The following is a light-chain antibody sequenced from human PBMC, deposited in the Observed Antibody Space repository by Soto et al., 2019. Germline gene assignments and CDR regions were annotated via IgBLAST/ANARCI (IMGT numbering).Light chain of an antibody. CDR3: QSYDSSLSGYV. Sequence: VLTQPPSLSGAPGQRVTISCTGSGSNIGAPYDVHWYQHLPGTAPNLLIYGSTNRPSGVPGRFSGSKSDTSASLAITGLQAEDEADNYCQSYDSSLSGYVCGAGTKVTVL. CDR1: GSNIGAPYD. CDR2: GST. V-gene: IGLV1-40*01. J-gene: IGLJ1*01.